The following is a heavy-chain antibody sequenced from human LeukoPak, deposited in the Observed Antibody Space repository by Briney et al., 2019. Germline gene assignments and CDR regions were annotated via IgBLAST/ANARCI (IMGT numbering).Heavy chain of an antibody. J-gene: IGHJ4*02. V-gene: IGHV4-59*08. CDR3: AGGNWGLES. Sequence: SETLSLTCTVSGASISTYYWSWIRQPPGPGLEWIGYISNNGSPNSDPSLKSRVTMSADTSKNQLSLKLTSVTATHTALYYCAGGNWGLESLGQGILVTVYS. CDR2: ISNNGSP. CDR1: GASISTYY. D-gene: IGHD7-27*01.